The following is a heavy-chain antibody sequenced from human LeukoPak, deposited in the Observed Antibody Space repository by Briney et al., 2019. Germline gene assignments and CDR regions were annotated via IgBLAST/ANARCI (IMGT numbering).Heavy chain of an antibody. J-gene: IGHJ4*02. CDR3: AKPTPAMGLCIDY. Sequence: PGGSLRLSCTASDFTFSIYAMGWVRQAPGKGLEWVSAISRSSTNTYYADSVKGRFTISRDNSKNTLYLQMNSLRAEDTAVYYCAKPTPAMGLCIDYWGQGTLVTVSS. D-gene: IGHD2-2*01. V-gene: IGHV3-23*01. CDR1: DFTFSIYA. CDR2: ISRSSTNT.